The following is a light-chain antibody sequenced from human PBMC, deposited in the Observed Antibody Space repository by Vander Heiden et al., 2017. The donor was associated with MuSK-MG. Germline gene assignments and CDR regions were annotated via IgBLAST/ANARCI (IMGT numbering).Light chain of an antibody. V-gene: IGKV1-39*01. Sequence: IPMTQSLSSLSASVTDSVTITCRGSQSISDKLNWYQQKPGKAPKLLIYTASSLQSGVPSRFSGSGSGTDFTLTISSLQPEDFATYYCQQSDSIPYTFGQGTKLETK. J-gene: IGKJ2*01. CDR2: TAS. CDR3: QQSDSIPYT. CDR1: QSISDK.